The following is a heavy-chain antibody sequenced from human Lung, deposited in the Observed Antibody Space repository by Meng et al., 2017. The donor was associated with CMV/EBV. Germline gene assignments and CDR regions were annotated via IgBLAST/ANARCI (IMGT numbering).Heavy chain of an antibody. CDR2: IYHSGST. V-gene: IGHV4-4*02. CDR3: ASFPPPGKQWLVTDY. Sequence: QLQPQESGPGLVKPSLTLSLTCPVSGGSISSSTWWSWVRQPPGKGLEWIGEIYHSGSTDYNPSLKSRVTISVDKSKNQFSLKLSSVTAADTAVYYCASFPPPGKQWLVTDYWGQGTLVTVSS. J-gene: IGHJ4*02. CDR1: GGSISSSTW. D-gene: IGHD6-19*01.